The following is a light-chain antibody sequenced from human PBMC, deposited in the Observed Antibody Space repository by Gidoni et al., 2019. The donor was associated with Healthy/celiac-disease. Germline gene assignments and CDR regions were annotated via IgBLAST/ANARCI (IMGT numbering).Light chain of an antibody. CDR1: QSVSSSY. Sequence: EIVLTQPPGTLSLSPGERATLSCRASQSVSSSYLAWYQQKPGQAPRLLIYGASSRATGIPDRFSGSGSGTDFTLTISRLEPEDFAVYYCQQYGSSPYTFGQXTKLEIK. CDR3: QQYGSSPYT. V-gene: IGKV3-20*01. J-gene: IGKJ2*01. CDR2: GAS.